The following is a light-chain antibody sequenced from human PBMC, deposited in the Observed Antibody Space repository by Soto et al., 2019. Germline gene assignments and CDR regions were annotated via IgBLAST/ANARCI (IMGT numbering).Light chain of an antibody. CDR2: GAS. CDR1: QNIYNS. J-gene: IGKJ1*01. CDR3: QESRSALWGT. Sequence: DIQMTQSPSSLSASLGDRVTITCRTSQNIYNSLNWYQQKAGRAPAVLIYGASNLQGGVPLRFSGSGSGTDFTLTIIGLQPEASATYYCQESRSALWGTCGQGTKVEVK. V-gene: IGKV1-39*01.